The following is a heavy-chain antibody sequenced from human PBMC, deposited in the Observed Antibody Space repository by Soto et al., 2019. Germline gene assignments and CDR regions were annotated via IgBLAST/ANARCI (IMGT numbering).Heavy chain of an antibody. CDR3: AKDSLGDCTNGLCYSFPFDY. CDR1: GFTFSSYA. CDR2: ISGSGGST. V-gene: IGHV3-23*01. J-gene: IGHJ4*02. Sequence: GGSLRLSCAASGFTFSSYAMSWVRQAPGKGLEWVSAISGSGGSTYYADSVKGRFTISRDNSKNTLYLQMNSLRAEDTAVYYCAKDSLGDCTNGLCYSFPFDYWGQGTLVTVSS. D-gene: IGHD2-8*01.